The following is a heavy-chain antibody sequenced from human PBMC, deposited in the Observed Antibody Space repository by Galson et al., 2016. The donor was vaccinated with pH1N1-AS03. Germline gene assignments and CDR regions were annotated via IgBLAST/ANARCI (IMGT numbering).Heavy chain of an antibody. CDR3: AKGSGN. CDR2: SWKDGWSA. Sequence: LSLSCAASGFSFSHYPMHWVRQAPGKGLEWVAVSWKDGWSADYADSVKGRFTISRDNIKNTLFLQMNSLRGDDMAVYYCAKGSGNWGQGTLVTVSS. V-gene: IGHV3-33*06. CDR1: GFSFSHYP. J-gene: IGHJ4*02. D-gene: IGHD1-1*01.